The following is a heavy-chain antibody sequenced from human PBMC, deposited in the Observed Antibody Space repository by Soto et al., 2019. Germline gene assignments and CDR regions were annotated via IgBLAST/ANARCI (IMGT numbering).Heavy chain of an antibody. CDR2: IYYSGST. J-gene: IGHJ6*03. D-gene: IGHD6-13*01. V-gene: IGHV4-59*01. CDR3: ARGRGSSWHLHNYYYYMDV. Sequence: SETLSLTCTVSGGSISSYYWSWIRQPPGKGLEWIGYIYYSGSTNYNPSLKSRVTISVDTSKNQFSLKLSSVTAADTAVYYCARGRGSSWHLHNYYYYMDVWGKGTTLTVSS. CDR1: GGSISSYY.